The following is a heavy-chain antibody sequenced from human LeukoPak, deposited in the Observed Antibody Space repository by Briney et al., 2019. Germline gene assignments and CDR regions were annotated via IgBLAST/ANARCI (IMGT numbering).Heavy chain of an antibody. J-gene: IGHJ5*02. CDR2: INPNSGGT. V-gene: IGHV1-2*02. CDR1: GYTFTSYD. D-gene: IGHD6-13*01. CDR3: AKGFGNIASAGSRDDWFDP. Sequence: ASVKVSSKASGYTFTSYDINWVRQATGQGLEWMGWINPNSGGTNYAQKFQGRVTMTRDTSISTAYMELSRLRSDDTAVYYCAKGFGNIASAGSRDDWFDPWGQGTLVTVSS.